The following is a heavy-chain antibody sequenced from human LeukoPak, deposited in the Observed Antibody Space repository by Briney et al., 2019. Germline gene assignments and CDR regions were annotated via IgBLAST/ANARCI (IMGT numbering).Heavy chain of an antibody. CDR3: AREDNGSRHFDY. CDR1: GFTFSSYA. Sequence: GGSLRLSCAASGFTFSSYAMHWVRQAPGKGLEWVSHISSSGSTENYADSVKGRFTIYRDNAKNSLYLQMNTLRAEDTAVYYCAREDNGSRHFDYWGQGTLITVSS. CDR2: ISSSGSTE. V-gene: IGHV3-48*03. D-gene: IGHD3-10*01. J-gene: IGHJ4*02.